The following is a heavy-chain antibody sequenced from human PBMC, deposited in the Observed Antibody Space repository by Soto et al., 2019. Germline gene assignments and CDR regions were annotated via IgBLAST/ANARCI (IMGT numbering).Heavy chain of an antibody. V-gene: IGHV4-30-4*01. Sequence: SETLSLTCTVSGGSISSGDYYWSWIRQPPGKGLEWIGYIYYSGNTYYNPSLKSRVTISVDTSKNQFSLKLSSVTAADTAVYYCARASRGGDFDIWGQGTMVTVSS. CDR1: GGSISSGDYY. CDR3: ARASRGGDFDI. J-gene: IGHJ3*02. D-gene: IGHD2-15*01. CDR2: IYYSGNT.